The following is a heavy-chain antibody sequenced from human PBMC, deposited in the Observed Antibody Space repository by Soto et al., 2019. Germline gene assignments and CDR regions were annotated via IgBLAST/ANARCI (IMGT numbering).Heavy chain of an antibody. CDR1: GGSIISYY. CDR3: ARDFAYFDS. J-gene: IGHJ4*02. CDR2: IYYSGST. Sequence: PSETLSLTCTVSGGSIISYYWSWIRQPPGKGLEWIGYIYYSGSTNYNPSLKSRVTISMDTSKNQFSLNLDSVTAADTAVYFCARDFAYFDSWGQGTLVTVSS. V-gene: IGHV4-59*01. D-gene: IGHD3-3*01.